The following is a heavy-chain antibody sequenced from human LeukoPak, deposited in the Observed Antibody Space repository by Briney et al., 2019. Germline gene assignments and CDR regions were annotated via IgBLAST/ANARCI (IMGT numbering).Heavy chain of an antibody. V-gene: IGHV1-2*02. CDR1: GYTFTGYY. CDR2: INPNSGGT. J-gene: IGHJ4*02. CDR3: ARAGMTTVTGNDY. D-gene: IGHD4-11*01. Sequence: ASVKVSCKASGYTFTGYYMHWVRQAPGQGLEWMGWINPNSGGTNYAQKFQGRVTMTRDTSITTAYIELSSLRSDDTAVYYCARAGMTTVTGNDYWGQGTLVTVSS.